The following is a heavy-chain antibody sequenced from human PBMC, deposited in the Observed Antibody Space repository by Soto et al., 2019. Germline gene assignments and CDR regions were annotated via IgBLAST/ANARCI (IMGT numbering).Heavy chain of an antibody. V-gene: IGHV4-34*01. J-gene: IGHJ4*02. CDR1: GESFSGYI. Sequence: SETLSLTCAVYGESFSGYIWAWIRQTPGKGLQWIGQINHSGSASYNPSLKSRVTISVHTSNSQFSLELSSVTAADTAVYYCARGLITGSHYSGGWYYFDSWGQGTQVT. CDR2: INHSGSA. D-gene: IGHD6-19*01. CDR3: ARGLITGSHYSGGWYYFDS.